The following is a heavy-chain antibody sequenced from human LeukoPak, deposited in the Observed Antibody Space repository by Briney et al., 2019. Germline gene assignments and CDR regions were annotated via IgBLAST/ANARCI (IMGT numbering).Heavy chain of an antibody. CDR3: ARGDIVVVPAARDFYYYYGMDV. Sequence: GSLLLSCAASGFTFISYSMNWVRQAPGKGLEWVSSISSSSSYIYYADSVKGRFTISRDNAKNSLYLQMNSLRAEDTAVYYCARGDIVVVPAARDFYYYYGMDVWGQGTTVTVSS. D-gene: IGHD2-2*01. J-gene: IGHJ6*02. CDR1: GFTFISYS. V-gene: IGHV3-21*01. CDR2: ISSSSSYI.